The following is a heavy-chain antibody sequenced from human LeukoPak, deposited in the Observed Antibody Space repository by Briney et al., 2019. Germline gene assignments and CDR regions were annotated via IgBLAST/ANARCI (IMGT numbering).Heavy chain of an antibody. Sequence: PGGSLRLSCAASGFTFSSYAMSWVRQAPGKGLEWVSAISGSGGSTYYADSVKGRFTISRDNSKNTLYLQMNSLRAEDTAVYYCAKENAPEYYDFWSGYFDYWGQGTLVTVSS. CDR1: GFTFSSYA. J-gene: IGHJ4*02. D-gene: IGHD3-3*01. CDR2: ISGSGGST. V-gene: IGHV3-23*01. CDR3: AKENAPEYYDFWSGYFDY.